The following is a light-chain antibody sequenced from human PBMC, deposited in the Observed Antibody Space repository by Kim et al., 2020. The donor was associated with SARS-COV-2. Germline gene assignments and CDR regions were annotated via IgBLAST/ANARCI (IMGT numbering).Light chain of an antibody. CDR1: SLRSYY. Sequence: SSELTQDPAVSVALGQTVRITCQGDSLRSYYASWYQQKPGQAPVLVIYGKNSRPSGIPDRFSGSSSGNTASLTITGAQAADEADYYCNSRDSSGAPWVFGGGTHLTVL. V-gene: IGLV3-19*01. J-gene: IGLJ3*02. CDR2: GKN. CDR3: NSRDSSGAPWV.